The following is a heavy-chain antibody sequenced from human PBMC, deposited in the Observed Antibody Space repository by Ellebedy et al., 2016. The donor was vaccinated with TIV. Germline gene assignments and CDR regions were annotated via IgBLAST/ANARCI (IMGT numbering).Heavy chain of an antibody. Sequence: GESLKISCAASGFTFPTFWMNWIRQAPGKGLEWVANIKQDGSKKYHVDSVRGRFTISRDNARNSLYLQMNSLRAEDTAVYYCASLGGRQRYSDWGQGTLVTVST. D-gene: IGHD6-6*01. CDR1: GFTFPTFW. CDR2: IKQDGSKK. V-gene: IGHV3-7*01. J-gene: IGHJ4*02. CDR3: ASLGGRQRYSD.